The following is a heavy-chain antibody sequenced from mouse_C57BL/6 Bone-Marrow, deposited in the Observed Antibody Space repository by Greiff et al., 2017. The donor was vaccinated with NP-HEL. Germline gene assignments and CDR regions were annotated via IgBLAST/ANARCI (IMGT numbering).Heavy chain of an antibody. CDR1: GFTFTDYY. V-gene: IGHV7-3*01. J-gene: IGHJ4*01. Sequence: EVHLVESGGGLVQPGGSLSLSCAASGFTFTDYYMSWVRQPPGKALEWLGFIRNKANGYTTEYSASVKGRFTISRDKSQSILYLQMNALRAEDSATYYCARKGGYFYAMDYWGQGTSVTVSS. CDR2: IRNKANGYTT. CDR3: ARKGGYFYAMDY.